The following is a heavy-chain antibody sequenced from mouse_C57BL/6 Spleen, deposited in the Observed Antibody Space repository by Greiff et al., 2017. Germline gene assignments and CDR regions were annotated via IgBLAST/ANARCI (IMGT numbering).Heavy chain of an antibody. J-gene: IGHJ3*01. V-gene: IGHV1-69*01. CDR2: IDPSDSYT. CDR3: ARCYYSNFAWFAY. Sequence: QVQLQQPGAELVMPGASVKLSCKASGYTFTSYWMHWVKQRPGQGLEWIGEIDPSDSYTNYNQKFKGKSTLTVDKSSSTAYMQLISLTSEDSAVYYCARCYYSNFAWFAYWGQGTLVTVSA. CDR1: GYTFTSYW. D-gene: IGHD2-5*01.